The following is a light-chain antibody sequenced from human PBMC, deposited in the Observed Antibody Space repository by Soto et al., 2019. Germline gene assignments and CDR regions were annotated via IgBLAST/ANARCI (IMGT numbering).Light chain of an antibody. CDR1: QSSNS. J-gene: IGKJ3*01. V-gene: IGKV3-20*01. CDR3: QQYGPSPAFT. CDR2: GVS. Sequence: EIVLSQSPGTLSLSPGERATLSCRTSQSSNSLAWYQHKPGQAPRLLLYGVSSRPTDIPDRFRGSGSGTDFTLTISRLEPEDVAVYYCQQYGPSPAFTFGPGTNVDIK.